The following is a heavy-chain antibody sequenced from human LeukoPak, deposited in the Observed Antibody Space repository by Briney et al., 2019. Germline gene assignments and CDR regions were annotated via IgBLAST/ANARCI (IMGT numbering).Heavy chain of an antibody. J-gene: IGHJ6*03. CDR3: ARVLGYYDILTGYRYYYMDV. D-gene: IGHD3-9*01. V-gene: IGHV4-39*07. Sequence: SETLSLTGTVSGVSISSSYYWGWIRQPPGKGLEWIGSVYSSGSTNYNPSLKSRVTISVDTSKNQFSLKRSSVTAADTAVYYCARVLGYYDILTGYRYYYMDVWGKGATVTISS. CDR1: GVSISSSYY. CDR2: VYSSGST.